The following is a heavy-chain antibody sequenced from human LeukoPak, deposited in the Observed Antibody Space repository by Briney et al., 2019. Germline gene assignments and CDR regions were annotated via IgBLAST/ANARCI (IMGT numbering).Heavy chain of an antibody. CDR2: IYYSGNT. Sequence: SETLSLTCTVSGGSISSSSYYWGWIRQPPGKGLEWIGGIYYSGNTYYNPSLKSRVTISVDTSKNQFSLKLSSVTAADTAVYYCASGYYSSSLDYWGQGTLVTVSS. J-gene: IGHJ4*02. V-gene: IGHV4-39*07. D-gene: IGHD6-13*01. CDR3: ASGYYSSSLDY. CDR1: GGSISSSSYY.